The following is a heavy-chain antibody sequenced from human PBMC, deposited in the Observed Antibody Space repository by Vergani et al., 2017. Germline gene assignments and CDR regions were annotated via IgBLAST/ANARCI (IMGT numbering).Heavy chain of an antibody. J-gene: IGHJ6*02. D-gene: IGHD2-15*01. V-gene: IGHV1-2*04. CDR3: ARSRCSGGSCYSDYDYYGMDV. CDR2: INPNSGGT. Sequence: QVQLVQSGAEVKKPGASVKVSCKASGYTFTGYYMHWVRQAPGQGLEWMGWINPNSGGTTYAQKFQGWVTTTRETASSTDYMELSRLRSDDTAVDDCARSRCSGGSCYSDYDYYGMDVWGQGTTVTVSS. CDR1: GYTFTGYY.